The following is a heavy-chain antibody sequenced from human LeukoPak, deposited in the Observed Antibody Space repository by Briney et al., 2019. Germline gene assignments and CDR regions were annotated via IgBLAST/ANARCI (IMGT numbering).Heavy chain of an antibody. Sequence: GGSLRLSCAASGFTFDDYGMHWVRQAPGKGVEWVSLISWDGGSPFYADSVKGRFTISRDNSKNSLYLQMNSLRAEDTALYYCAKDIGGGSYFDYWGQGTLVTVSS. CDR2: ISWDGGSP. CDR1: GFTFDDYG. D-gene: IGHD1-26*01. V-gene: IGHV3-43D*03. J-gene: IGHJ4*02. CDR3: AKDIGGGSYFDY.